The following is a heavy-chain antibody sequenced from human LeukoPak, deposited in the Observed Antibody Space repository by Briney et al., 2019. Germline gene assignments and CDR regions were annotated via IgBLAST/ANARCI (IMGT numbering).Heavy chain of an antibody. D-gene: IGHD2-2*01. Sequence: GGSLRLSCAASGFTFSSYGMHWVRQAPGKGLVWVSRTNSDGSSTNYADSVKGRFTISRDNAKNTLYLQMNSLRAEDTPVYYCARVTYQLLPRYYYYYYMDVWGKGTTVTVSS. CDR2: TNSDGSST. J-gene: IGHJ6*03. CDR1: GFTFSSYG. V-gene: IGHV3-74*01. CDR3: ARVTYQLLPRYYYYYYMDV.